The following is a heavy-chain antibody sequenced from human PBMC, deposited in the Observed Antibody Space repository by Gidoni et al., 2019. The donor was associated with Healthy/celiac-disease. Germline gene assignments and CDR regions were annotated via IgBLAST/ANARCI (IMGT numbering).Heavy chain of an antibody. V-gene: IGHV3-23*01. CDR1: GFTVSSYA. D-gene: IGHD6-19*01. CDR2: ISGSCGST. CDR3: AKDRLAVAGNAEYFQH. J-gene: IGHJ1*01. Sequence: EVQLLESGGGLVQPGGSLRLSCAASGFTVSSYAMSWVRQAPGKGLEWVSAISGSCGSTYYADSVKGRFTISRDNSKNTLYLQMNSLRAEDTAVYYCAKDRLAVAGNAEYFQHWGQGTLVTVSS.